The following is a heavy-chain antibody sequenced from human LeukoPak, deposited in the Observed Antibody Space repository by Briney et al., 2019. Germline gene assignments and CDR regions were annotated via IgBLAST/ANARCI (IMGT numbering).Heavy chain of an antibody. CDR3: ARATTKYDY. CDR2: IKQDGSEK. D-gene: IGHD1-1*01. V-gene: IGHV3-7*03. Sequence: GGSLRLSCAASGLTFSDSWMNWVRQAPGKGLEWVANIKQDGSEKNYVDSVKGRITISRDNAKNSLYLQMNSLRAEDTALYYCARATTKYDYWGQGTLVTVSS. J-gene: IGHJ4*02. CDR1: GLTFSDSW.